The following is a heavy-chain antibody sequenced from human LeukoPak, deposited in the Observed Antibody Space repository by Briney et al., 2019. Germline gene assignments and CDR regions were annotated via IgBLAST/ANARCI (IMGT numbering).Heavy chain of an antibody. CDR3: AGSILTGYPNFDY. CDR1: GFTFSTYW. D-gene: IGHD3-9*01. CDR2: ISSSSSYI. J-gene: IGHJ4*02. Sequence: PGGSLRLSCAASGFTFSTYWMSWVRQAPGKGLEWVSSISSSSSYIYYADSVKGRFTISRDNAKNSLYLQMNSLRAEDTAVYYCAGSILTGYPNFDYWGQGTLVTVSS. V-gene: IGHV3-21*01.